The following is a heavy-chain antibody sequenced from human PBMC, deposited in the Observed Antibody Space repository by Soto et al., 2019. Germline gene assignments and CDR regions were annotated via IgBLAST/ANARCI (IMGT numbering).Heavy chain of an antibody. D-gene: IGHD2-21*02. Sequence: SETLSLTCVVSGGSITSYHWSWIRQFPGKGLEWIAYTAYTGNTNYNPSLKSRLTISLDTSKKHFSLKLSSVTDADTAAYYCARADRTLVTSYSLDVWGQGTTVTVSS. V-gene: IGHV4-59*12. CDR2: TAYTGNT. CDR1: GGSITSYH. J-gene: IGHJ6*02. CDR3: ARADRTLVTSYSLDV.